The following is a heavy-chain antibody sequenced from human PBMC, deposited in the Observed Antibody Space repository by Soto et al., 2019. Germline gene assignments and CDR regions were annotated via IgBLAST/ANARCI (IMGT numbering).Heavy chain of an antibody. V-gene: IGHV5-51*01. CDR2: IYPGDSDT. CDR3: ARQGRFLEWLGSDFDY. D-gene: IGHD3-3*01. Sequence: LKISCKGSGYSFTSYWIGWVRQMPGKGLEWMGIIYPGDSDTRYSPSFQGQVTISADKSISTAYLQWSSLKASDTAMYYCARQGRFLEWLGSDFDYWGQGTLVTVSS. CDR1: GYSFTSYW. J-gene: IGHJ4*02.